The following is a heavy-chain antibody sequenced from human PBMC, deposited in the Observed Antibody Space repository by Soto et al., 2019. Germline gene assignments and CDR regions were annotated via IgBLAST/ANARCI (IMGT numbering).Heavy chain of an antibody. D-gene: IGHD3-22*01. CDR1: GGSFSSYY. CDR2: IYYSGRI. Sequence: SETLSLTCTVPGGSFSSYYWSWIRQPPGKGVEWIGHIYYSGRINYNPSLKSRVTISGDTSKNQLSLKLSSVTAADTAVYYCARDYYYDSRGYPGAYYYGMDVWGQGTTVTVSS. V-gene: IGHV4-59*01. J-gene: IGHJ6*02. CDR3: ARDYYYDSRGYPGAYYYGMDV.